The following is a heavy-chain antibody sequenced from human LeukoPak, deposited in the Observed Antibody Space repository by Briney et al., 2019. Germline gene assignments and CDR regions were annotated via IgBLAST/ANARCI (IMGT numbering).Heavy chain of an antibody. Sequence: SETLSLTCTVSGASISNYYWSWIRQSPGKGLEWIGYMLYSGSTNQNPSLRSRVTISVDTSKNQVSLNLASVTAADTAVYYCARVNCSSTSCSSFDHWGQGTLVTVSS. V-gene: IGHV4-59*12. CDR3: ARVNCSSTSCSSFDH. J-gene: IGHJ5*02. D-gene: IGHD2-2*01. CDR2: MLYSGST. CDR1: GASISNYY.